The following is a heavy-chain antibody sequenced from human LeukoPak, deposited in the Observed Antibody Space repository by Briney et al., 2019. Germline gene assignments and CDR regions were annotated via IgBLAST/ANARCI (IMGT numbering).Heavy chain of an antibody. CDR2: IIPIFGTA. CDR3: ARDWSLYYYDSSGYYFGY. CDR1: GGTFISYA. J-gene: IGHJ4*02. Sequence: ASVKVSCKASGGTFISYAISWVRQAPGQGLEWMGGIIPIFGTANYAQKFQGRVTITADESTSTAYMELSSLRSEDTAVYYCARDWSLYYYDSSGYYFGYWGQGTLVTVSS. V-gene: IGHV1-69*13. D-gene: IGHD3-22*01.